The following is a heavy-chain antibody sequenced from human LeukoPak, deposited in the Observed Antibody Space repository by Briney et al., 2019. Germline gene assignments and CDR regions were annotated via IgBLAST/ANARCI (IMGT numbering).Heavy chain of an antibody. Sequence: GGSLRLSCAASGFTFRSYTMNWVRQAPGKGLEWVSYISTTGRTIYYADSVKGRFTISRDNAKNSLYLQMKSLRVEDTAVYYCARDGSGTYLIDYWGQGTLVTVSS. V-gene: IGHV3-48*01. D-gene: IGHD3-10*01. J-gene: IGHJ4*02. CDR3: ARDGSGTYLIDY. CDR1: GFTFRSYT. CDR2: ISTTGRTI.